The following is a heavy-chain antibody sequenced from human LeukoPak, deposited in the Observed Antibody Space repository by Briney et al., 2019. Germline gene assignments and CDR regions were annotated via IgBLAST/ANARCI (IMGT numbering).Heavy chain of an antibody. V-gene: IGHV4-39*07. CDR3: ARVCFINWNPSYFDS. D-gene: IGHD1-20*01. J-gene: IGHJ4*02. Sequence: SETLSLTCTVSGGSVGSSSYFWAWIRQPPGKGLEWVGSADYSGSRYYNPTLKSRVTMSVDTSKNQLSLTLASVTAADTAVYFCARVCFINWNPSYFDSWGQGTLVTVSS. CDR1: GGSVGSSSYF. CDR2: ADYSGSR.